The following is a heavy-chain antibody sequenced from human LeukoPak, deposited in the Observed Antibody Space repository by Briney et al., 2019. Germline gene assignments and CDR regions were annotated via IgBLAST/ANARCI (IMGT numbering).Heavy chain of an antibody. CDR3: ATLTYYFDY. D-gene: IGHD1-14*01. CDR2: IYSDGNT. V-gene: IGHV3-66*02. Sequence: GGSLRLSCAASGFTVSNNYMGWVRQAPGKGLEWVSVIYSDGNTYYADSVKGRFTISRDNSKNTLYLQMNSLRAEDTAVYYCATLTYYFDYWGQGTLVTVSS. CDR1: GFTVSNNY. J-gene: IGHJ4*02.